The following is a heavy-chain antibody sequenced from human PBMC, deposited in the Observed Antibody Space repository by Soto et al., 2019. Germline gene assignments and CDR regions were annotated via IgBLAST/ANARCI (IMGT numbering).Heavy chain of an antibody. CDR3: ARVRESYSAVGAFDI. J-gene: IGHJ3*02. V-gene: IGHV1-46*02. CDR1: GYTFNSYG. D-gene: IGHD1-26*01. Sequence: GASVKVSSKASGYTFNSYGSSWVRHAPGQGLEWLGIINPSGGSTNYAQKFQGRVTMTRDTSTGTVYMELSSLRSEDTAVYYCARVRESYSAVGAFDIWGQGTMVTVSS. CDR2: INPSGGST.